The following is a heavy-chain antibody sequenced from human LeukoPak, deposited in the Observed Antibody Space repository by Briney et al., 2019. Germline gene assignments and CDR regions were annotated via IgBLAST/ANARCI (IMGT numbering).Heavy chain of an antibody. V-gene: IGHV4-34*01. Sequence: KPSETLSLTCAVYGGSFSGYYWSWIRQPPGKGLEWIGEINHSGSTNYNPSLKSRVTISVDTSKNQFSLKLSSVTAADTAVYYCARVEHYYYMDVWGKGTTVTVSS. CDR3: ARVEHYYYMDV. CDR1: GGSFSGYY. CDR2: INHSGST. D-gene: IGHD1-26*01. J-gene: IGHJ6*03.